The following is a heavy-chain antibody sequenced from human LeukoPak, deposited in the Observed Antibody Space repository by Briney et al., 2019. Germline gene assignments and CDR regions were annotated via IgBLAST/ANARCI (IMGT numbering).Heavy chain of an antibody. Sequence: GGSLRLSCAASGFTFSNYGMNWVRQAPGKGLEWVSAISGSGGATYYADSVKGRFTVFRDNSRDTLYLQMSSLRADDTAIYYCAKLGRDGDYFDSWGEGTLVTVS. CDR3: AKLGRDGDYFDS. V-gene: IGHV3-23*01. D-gene: IGHD4-17*01. J-gene: IGHJ4*02. CDR1: GFTFSNYG. CDR2: ISGSGGAT.